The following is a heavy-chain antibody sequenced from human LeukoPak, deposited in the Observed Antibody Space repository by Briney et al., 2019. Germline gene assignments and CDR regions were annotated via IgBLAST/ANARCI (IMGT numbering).Heavy chain of an antibody. CDR1: GFTFDDYA. Sequence: GGSLRLSCAASGFTFDDYAMHWVRQAPGKGLEWVSLISWDGGSTYYADSVKGRFTISRDNSKNSLYLQMNSLRAEDTALYYCAKATKDNYYDSSGTPDYWGQGTLVTVSS. J-gene: IGHJ4*02. CDR2: ISWDGGST. D-gene: IGHD3-22*01. CDR3: AKATKDNYYDSSGTPDY. V-gene: IGHV3-43D*03.